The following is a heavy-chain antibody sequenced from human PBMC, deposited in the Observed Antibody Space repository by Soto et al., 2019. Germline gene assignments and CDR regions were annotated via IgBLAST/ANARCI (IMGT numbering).Heavy chain of an antibody. J-gene: IGHJ4*02. CDR1: GFTFSSYA. CDR3: AKLGYDYVWGSYSDY. D-gene: IGHD3-16*01. CDR2: ISGSGGAT. V-gene: IGHV3-23*01. Sequence: EAQLLESGGGLIQPGGSLRLSCAASGFTFSSYAMSWVRQAPGKGLEWVSGISGSGGATYYADSVKGRFAISRDDSKDTLYLQMNCLRAEATDVYYSAKLGYDYVWGSYSDYWCQGTLVTVSA.